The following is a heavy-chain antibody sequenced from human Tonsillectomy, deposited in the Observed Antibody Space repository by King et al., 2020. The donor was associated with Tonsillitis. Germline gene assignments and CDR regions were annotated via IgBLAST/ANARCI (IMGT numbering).Heavy chain of an antibody. V-gene: IGHV4-39*01. J-gene: IGHJ4*02. D-gene: IGHD1-26*01. CDR1: GGSINSSDHY. Sequence: QLQESGPGVVKPSETLSLTCTVSGGSINSSDHYWAWIRQPPGKALEWIGYKYYSGTIFYNPSRKSRVTISGGTSENRFSLKLSSVTAADTAVYFCARYLSGSFDYWAQGALVTVSS. CDR2: KYYSGTI. CDR3: ARYLSGSFDY.